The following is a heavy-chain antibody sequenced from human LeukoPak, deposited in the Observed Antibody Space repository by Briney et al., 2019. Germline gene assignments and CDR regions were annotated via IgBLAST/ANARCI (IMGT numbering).Heavy chain of an antibody. J-gene: IGHJ4*02. CDR2: ISHIGST. CDR1: GGSISGNYW. D-gene: IGHD3-10*01. Sequence: SETLSLTCAVSGGSISGNYWWSWVRQAPGKGLEWIGEISHIGSTNFSPSLKSRVSILIDKSKNQFSLQLSSVAAADTAVYYCAKESGWGQGTLVTVSS. CDR3: AKESG. V-gene: IGHV4-4*02.